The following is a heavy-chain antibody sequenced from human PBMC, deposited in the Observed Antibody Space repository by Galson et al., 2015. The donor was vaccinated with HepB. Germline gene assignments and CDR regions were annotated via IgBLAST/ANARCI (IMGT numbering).Heavy chain of an antibody. CDR3: ARVVEGLWFGDLSHNSYYFDY. V-gene: IGHV4-4*07. J-gene: IGHJ4*02. D-gene: IGHD3-10*01. CDR2: IYTSGST. CDR1: GGSISSYY. Sequence: ETLSLTCTVSGGSISSYYWSWIRQPAGKGLEWIGRIYTSGSTNYNPSLKSRVTMSVDTSKNQLSLRLSSVTAADTAVYYCARVVEGLWFGDLSHNSYYFDYWGQGTLVTVSS.